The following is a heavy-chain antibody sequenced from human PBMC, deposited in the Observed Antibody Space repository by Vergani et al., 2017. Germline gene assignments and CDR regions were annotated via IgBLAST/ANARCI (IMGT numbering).Heavy chain of an antibody. CDR1: GGSINSHNYY. D-gene: IGHD2-15*01. V-gene: IGHV4-61*02. CDR2: IHTSGSP. Sequence: QVQLQESGPGLVKPSQTLSLTFTVSGGSINSHNYYWSWIRQPAGKGLELIGRIHTSGSPNYNPSLKSLVTMSEDPSKHQFSLNLTSVTAAYTAVYFCSRGSCLGGSCYKPLFDYWGQGILVTVSS. CDR3: SRGSCLGGSCYKPLFDY. J-gene: IGHJ4*02.